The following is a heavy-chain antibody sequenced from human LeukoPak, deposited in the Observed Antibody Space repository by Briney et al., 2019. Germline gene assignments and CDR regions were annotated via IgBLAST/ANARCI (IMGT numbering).Heavy chain of an antibody. D-gene: IGHD5-18*01. V-gene: IGHV3-48*01. J-gene: IGHJ4*02. CDR2: LSAAGRTI. CDR3: ARGGYTYGLDS. CDR1: GFTFSSYS. Sequence: PGGSLRLSCAASGFTFSSYSMNWVRQAPGKGLEWISYLSAAGRTIYYADSVQGRFSISRDTAKNTVSLQMGSLRADDTAVYYCARGGYTYGLDSWGQGVLVVVSS.